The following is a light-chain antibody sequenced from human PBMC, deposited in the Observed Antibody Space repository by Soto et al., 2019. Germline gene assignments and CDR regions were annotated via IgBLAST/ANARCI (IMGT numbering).Light chain of an antibody. V-gene: IGKV3-20*01. Sequence: EIVLTQSPGTLSLSPGETATLSCRASLSVSNNYLAWYQQKPGQAPRFLIYGASSRATGIPDRFSGSGSGTDFTLTISRLEPEDFAVYYCQQYGSSPTFGQGTRLEIK. CDR1: LSVSNNY. J-gene: IGKJ5*01. CDR3: QQYGSSPT. CDR2: GAS.